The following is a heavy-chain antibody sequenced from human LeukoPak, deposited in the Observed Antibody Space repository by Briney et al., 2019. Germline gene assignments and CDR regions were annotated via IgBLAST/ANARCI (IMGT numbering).Heavy chain of an antibody. CDR2: INHSGST. CDR3: ARAVRGLGDAFDI. CDR1: GGSFSGYY. D-gene: IGHD3-10*01. Sequence: PSETLSLTCAVYGGSFSGYYWSWIRQPPGKGLEWIGEINHSGSTNYNPSLKSRVTISVDTSKNQFSLKLSSVTAADTSVYYCARAVRGLGDAFDIWGQGTMVTVS. V-gene: IGHV4-34*01. J-gene: IGHJ3*02.